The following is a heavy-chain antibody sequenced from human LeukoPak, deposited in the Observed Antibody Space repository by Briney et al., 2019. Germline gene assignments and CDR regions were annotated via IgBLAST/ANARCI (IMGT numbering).Heavy chain of an antibody. D-gene: IGHD6-13*01. CDR2: ISYDGSNK. Sequence: GGSLRLSWEASGFTFSSYAMHWVRQAPGKGLEWVAVISYDGSNKYYADAVKGRFTISRDNSKNTLYLQMNSLRAEDTAVYYCARGMTPGIAAANPFDYWGQGSLVTVSS. CDR3: ARGMTPGIAAANPFDY. CDR1: GFTFSSYA. V-gene: IGHV3-30-3*01. J-gene: IGHJ4*02.